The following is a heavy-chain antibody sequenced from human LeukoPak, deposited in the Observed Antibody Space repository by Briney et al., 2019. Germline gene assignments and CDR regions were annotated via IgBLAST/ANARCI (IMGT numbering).Heavy chain of an antibody. J-gene: IGHJ3*02. CDR3: ATFGESAAFDI. CDR1: GGSISSYY. Sequence: SETLSLTCTVSGGSISSYYWRWIRQPPGKGLEWIGYVYYSGSTNYNPSLKSRVTISVDTSKNQFSLKLSSVTAADTAVYYCATFGESAAFDIWGQGTMVTVSS. V-gene: IGHV4-59*01. CDR2: VYYSGST. D-gene: IGHD3-10*01.